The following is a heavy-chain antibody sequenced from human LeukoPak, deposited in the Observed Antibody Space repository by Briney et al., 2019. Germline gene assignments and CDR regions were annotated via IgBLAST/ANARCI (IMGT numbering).Heavy chain of an antibody. CDR3: ARGPPRGKYYYMDV. J-gene: IGHJ6*03. Sequence: GGSRSLSCAASGFTFSSFDMHWVRQPTGQGLEWVSTIGTASDTYYPGSVEGRFTLSRDNAKNSLYLQMNSLTAGDTAVYYCARGPPRGKYYYMDVWGKGTTVTVSS. D-gene: IGHD1-1*01. CDR2: IGTASDT. CDR1: GFTFSSFD. V-gene: IGHV3-13*01.